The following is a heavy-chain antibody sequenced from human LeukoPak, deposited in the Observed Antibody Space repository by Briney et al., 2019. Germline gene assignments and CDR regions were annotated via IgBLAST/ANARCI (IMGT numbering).Heavy chain of an antibody. CDR2: ISYDGSNK. V-gene: IGHV3-30*18. D-gene: IGHD3-9*01. CDR3: AKGDPYYDILTGYWNY. J-gene: IGHJ4*02. CDR1: GFTFSSYG. Sequence: GGSLRLSCAASGFTFSSYGMHWVRQAPGKGLEWVAVISYDGSNKYYADSVKGRFTISRDNSKNTLYLQMNSLRAEDTAVYYCAKGDPYYDILTGYWNYWGQGTLVTVSS.